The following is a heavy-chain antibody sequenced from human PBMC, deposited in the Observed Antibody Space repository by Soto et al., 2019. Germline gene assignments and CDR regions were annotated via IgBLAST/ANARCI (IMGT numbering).Heavy chain of an antibody. Sequence: GASVKVSCKASGYTFSSLTIHWVRQAPGQRLEWMGWINGGNGDTKYSQKFQDRVTITRDTSASTAYIELSSLRSEDTAVYYCARDIFAEYTHHWFAPWGQGTLVTVSS. V-gene: IGHV1-3*01. CDR1: GYTFSSLT. CDR2: INGGNGDT. D-gene: IGHD5-18*01. J-gene: IGHJ5*02. CDR3: ARDIFAEYTHHWFAP.